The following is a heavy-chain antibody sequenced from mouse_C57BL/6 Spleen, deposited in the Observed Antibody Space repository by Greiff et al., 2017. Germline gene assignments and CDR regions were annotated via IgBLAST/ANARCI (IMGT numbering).Heavy chain of an antibody. Sequence: VQLQQSGTVLARPGASVKMSCKTSGYTFTSYWMHWVKQRPGQGLEWIGAIYPGNSDTSYNQKFKGKAKLTAVTSASTAYMELSSLTNEDSAVYYCTRGGIYYDYSYAMDYWGQGTSVTVSS. D-gene: IGHD2-4*01. CDR1: GYTFTSYW. CDR3: TRGGIYYDYSYAMDY. J-gene: IGHJ4*01. CDR2: IYPGNSDT. V-gene: IGHV1-5*01.